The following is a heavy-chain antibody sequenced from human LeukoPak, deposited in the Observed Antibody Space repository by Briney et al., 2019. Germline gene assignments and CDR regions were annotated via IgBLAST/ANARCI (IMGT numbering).Heavy chain of an antibody. Sequence: PGGSLRLSCAASGFTFGDNAMSWFRQAPGKGLEWVGFIRSKAYGGTTEDAASVKGTFIISRADSKSIAYLQMNSLKTEDTAVYYCTAPYYYDSSVLEAAYWGQGTLVTVSS. J-gene: IGHJ4*02. D-gene: IGHD3-22*01. CDR2: IRSKAYGGTT. CDR3: TAPYYYDSSVLEAAY. CDR1: GFTFGDNA. V-gene: IGHV3-49*03.